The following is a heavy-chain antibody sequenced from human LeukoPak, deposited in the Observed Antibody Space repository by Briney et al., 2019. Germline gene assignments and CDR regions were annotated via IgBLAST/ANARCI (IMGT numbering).Heavy chain of an antibody. CDR3: ARDSRGGWSGYFDL. D-gene: IGHD6-19*01. V-gene: IGHV3-23*01. CDR2: ISGSGGST. CDR1: GFIFSSYA. Sequence: GGSLRLSCAASGFIFSSYAMSWVRQAPGKGLEWVSTISGSGGSTYYADSVKGRFTISRDNSKNTVYLQMNSLRVEDTALYYCARDSRGGWSGYFDLWGQGIVVTVSS. J-gene: IGHJ4*02.